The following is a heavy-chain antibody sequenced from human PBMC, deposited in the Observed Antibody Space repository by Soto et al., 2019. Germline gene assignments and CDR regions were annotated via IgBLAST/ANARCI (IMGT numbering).Heavy chain of an antibody. CDR3: ARDAKSSGIL. D-gene: IGHD3-22*01. Sequence: ASVKVSCKASGCRFTSYYIQWVRQAPGQGLEWMGIINPSGGSTSYAQKFQGRVTMTRDTSTSTVYMELSSLRSEDTAVYYCARDAKSSGILWGQGTMVTVSS. V-gene: IGHV1-46*01. J-gene: IGHJ3*01. CDR2: INPSGGST. CDR1: GCRFTSYY.